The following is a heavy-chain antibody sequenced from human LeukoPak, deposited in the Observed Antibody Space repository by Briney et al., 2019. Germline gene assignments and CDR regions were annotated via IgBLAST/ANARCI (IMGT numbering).Heavy chain of an antibody. Sequence: PSETLSLTCAVYGGPFSGYYWSWIRQPPGKGLEWTGEINHSGSTNYNPSPKSRVTISVDTPKNQFSLKLSSMTAADTAVYYCARGQPTDAFDIWGQGTMVTVSS. V-gene: IGHV4-34*01. CDR2: INHSGST. D-gene: IGHD6-13*01. CDR3: ARGQPTDAFDI. CDR1: GGPFSGYY. J-gene: IGHJ3*02.